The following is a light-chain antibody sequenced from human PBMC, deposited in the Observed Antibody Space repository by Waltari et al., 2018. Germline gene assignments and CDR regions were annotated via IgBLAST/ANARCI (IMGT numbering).Light chain of an antibody. J-gene: IGKJ4*01. V-gene: IGKV1-17*01. Sequence: DIHMTQSPSSLSASAGDTVTITCRASQGISTYLNWYQQKPGKAPKRLIYAASSLESGVPSRFSGSGSGTDFTLTISSLQPEDFATYYCLQYNSHPLTFGGGTKVEIK. CDR2: AAS. CDR1: QGISTY. CDR3: LQYNSHPLT.